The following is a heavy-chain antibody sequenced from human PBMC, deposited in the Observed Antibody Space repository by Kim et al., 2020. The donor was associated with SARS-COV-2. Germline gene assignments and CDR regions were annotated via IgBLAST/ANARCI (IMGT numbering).Heavy chain of an antibody. J-gene: IGHJ4*01. CDR1: GFTFSNYA. CDR2: ISGSGGNT. V-gene: IGHV3-23*01. D-gene: IGHD2-15*01. CDR3: AQLLLGFCNTAACPADY. Sequence: GGSLRLSCAASGFTFSNYAMSWVRQVPGKGLEWVSAISGSGGNTYYADSVKGRFTVSRDNSKNTLYLQMNSLRAEDTAVYYCAQLLLGFCNTAACPADY.